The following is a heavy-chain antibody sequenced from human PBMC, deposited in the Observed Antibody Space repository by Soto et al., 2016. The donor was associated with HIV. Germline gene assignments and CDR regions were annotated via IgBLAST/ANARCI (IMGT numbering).Heavy chain of an antibody. CDR2: VDPEDGET. CDR3: ARDDYYDYAFDY. J-gene: IGHJ4*02. Sequence: EVQMEQSGTEVKQPGATVKISRKVSGYTFTDYYIHWVLQAPGKGLEWMGFVDPEDGETLYAEKFQGRVTITADTSTNIVYMELSSLRSEDTAVFYCARDDYYDYAFDYWGQGTLVTVSS. V-gene: IGHV1-69-2*01. CDR1: GYTFTDYY. D-gene: IGHD4-17*01.